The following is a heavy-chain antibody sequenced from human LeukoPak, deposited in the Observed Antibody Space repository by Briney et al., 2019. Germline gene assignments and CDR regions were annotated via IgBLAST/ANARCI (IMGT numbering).Heavy chain of an antibody. J-gene: IGHJ4*02. CDR2: INHSGST. D-gene: IGHD2-15*01. CDR1: GGSFSGYY. Sequence: SETLSLTCAVYGGSFSGYYWSWIRQPPGKGLEWIGEINHSGSTNYNPSLKSRVTISVDTSKNQFSLKLSPVTAADTAVYYCARGEGYCSGGSCPYYFDYWGQGTLVTVSS. V-gene: IGHV4-34*01. CDR3: ARGEGYCSGGSCPYYFDY.